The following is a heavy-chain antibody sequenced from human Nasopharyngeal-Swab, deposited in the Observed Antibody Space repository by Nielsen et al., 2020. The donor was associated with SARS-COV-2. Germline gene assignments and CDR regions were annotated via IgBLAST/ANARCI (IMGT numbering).Heavy chain of an antibody. J-gene: IGHJ4*02. CDR3: ARGHGGNSRLDY. CDR2: ITWNSGSI. V-gene: IGHV3-9*01. CDR1: GFTFDDYA. Sequence: SLKISCAASGFTFDDYAMHWARQAPGKGLEWVSGITWNSGSIGYADSVKGRFTISRDNAKNSLYLQMNSLRIEDTALYYCARGHGGNSRLDYWGQGTLVTVSS. D-gene: IGHD4-23*01.